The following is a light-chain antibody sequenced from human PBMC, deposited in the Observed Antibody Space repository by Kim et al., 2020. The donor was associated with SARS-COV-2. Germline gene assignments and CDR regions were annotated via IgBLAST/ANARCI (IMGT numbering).Light chain of an antibody. Sequence: PGEGATLYCRASQSVGTTYLAWYQQKPGQPLRLLIYGASSRAIGIPDRFSGSGSGTDFTLTISRLEPEDFGVYYCQQYGSSPPITFGQGTRLEIK. CDR1: QSVGTTY. J-gene: IGKJ5*01. CDR3: QQYGSSPPIT. V-gene: IGKV3-20*01. CDR2: GAS.